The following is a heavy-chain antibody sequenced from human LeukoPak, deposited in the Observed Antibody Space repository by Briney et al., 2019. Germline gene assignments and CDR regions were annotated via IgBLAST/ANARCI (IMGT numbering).Heavy chain of an antibody. D-gene: IGHD3-22*01. CDR2: ISAHNGNT. CDR3: ARDENYYDSSGWSMVGMDV. Sequence: ASVKVSCKASGYTFTSYGISWVRQAPGQGLEWMGWISAHNGNTNYAQKLQGRVTMTTDTSTSTAYMELRSLRSDDTAVYHCARDENYYDSSGWSMVGMDVWGQGTTVTVSS. J-gene: IGHJ6*02. CDR1: GYTFTSYG. V-gene: IGHV1-18*01.